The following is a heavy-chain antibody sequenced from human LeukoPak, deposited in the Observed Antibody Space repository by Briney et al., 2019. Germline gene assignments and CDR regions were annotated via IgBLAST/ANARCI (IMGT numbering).Heavy chain of an antibody. CDR1: GYSFTSYW. CDR3: ARLPANAWHYFDS. D-gene: IGHD2-2*01. J-gene: IGHJ4*02. V-gene: IGHV5-51*01. CDR2: IYPGDSDT. Sequence: GESLKISCKGSGYSFTSYWIGWVRQMPGKGLEWMGIIYPGDSDTRYSPSFQGQVTTSADKSITTAYLQWASLKASDTAIYYCARLPANAWHYFDSWGQGTLVTVSS.